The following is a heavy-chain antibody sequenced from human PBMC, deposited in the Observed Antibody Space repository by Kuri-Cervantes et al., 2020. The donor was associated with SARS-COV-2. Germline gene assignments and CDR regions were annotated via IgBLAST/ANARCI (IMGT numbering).Heavy chain of an antibody. Sequence: GSLRLSCTVSGYSISSGYYWGWIRQPPGKGLEWIGSIYHSGSTYYNPSPKSRVTISVDTSKNQFSLKLSSVTAADTAVYYCARRNLRFLAGGYYFDYWGQGTLVTVSS. CDR2: IYHSGST. CDR1: GYSISSGYY. D-gene: IGHD3-3*01. CDR3: ARRNLRFLAGGYYFDY. J-gene: IGHJ4*02. V-gene: IGHV4-38-2*02.